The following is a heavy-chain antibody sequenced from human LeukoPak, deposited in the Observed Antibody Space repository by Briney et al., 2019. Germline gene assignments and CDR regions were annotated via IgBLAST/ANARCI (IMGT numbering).Heavy chain of an antibody. CDR3: ARDPTRYLRYGYFDY. CDR1: GFTFTDSA. Sequence: NAGGSLRLSCAGSGFTFTDSAINWVRQAPGKELEWVSSINNIATHSYYAASVKGRFSISRDDAKNSVYLQMHSLRAEDTAIYYCARDPTRYLRYGYFDYWGQGAQVTVSS. V-gene: IGHV3-21*01. D-gene: IGHD4-17*01. CDR2: INNIATHS. J-gene: IGHJ4*02.